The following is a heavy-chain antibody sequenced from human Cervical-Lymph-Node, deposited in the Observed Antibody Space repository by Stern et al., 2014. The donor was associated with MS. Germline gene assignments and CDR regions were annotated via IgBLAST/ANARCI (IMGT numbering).Heavy chain of an antibody. CDR3: ARHDGWLPHY. CDR2: IYYSGTT. D-gene: IGHD5-12*01. J-gene: IGHJ4*02. Sequence: VQLEESGPGLVKPSETLSLTCSVSGGSISRSTYYWGWIRQPPGKGLEWIGSIYYSGTTYYNPSLKSRVTIDKSTNQFSLRLTSVPAADTAVYYCARHDGWLPHYWSQGTLVTVSS. V-gene: IGHV4-39*01. CDR1: GGSISRSTYY.